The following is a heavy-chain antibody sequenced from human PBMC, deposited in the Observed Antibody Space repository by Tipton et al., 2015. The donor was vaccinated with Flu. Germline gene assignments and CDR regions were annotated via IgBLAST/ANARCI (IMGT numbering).Heavy chain of an antibody. CDR1: GGSISSGGYY. D-gene: IGHD2-21*02. CDR3: ARHGPQGGDPNWFDP. CDR2: IYYSGST. Sequence: TLSLTCTVSGGSISSGGYYWSWIRQHPGKGLEWIGYIYYSGSTYHNPSLKSRVTISVDTSKNQFSLKLSSVTAADTAVYYCARHGPQGGDPNWFDPWGQGTLVTVSS. V-gene: IGHV4-31*03. J-gene: IGHJ5*02.